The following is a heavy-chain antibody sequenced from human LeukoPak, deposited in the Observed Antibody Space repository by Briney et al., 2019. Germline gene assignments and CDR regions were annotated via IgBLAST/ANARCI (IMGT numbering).Heavy chain of an antibody. J-gene: IGHJ4*02. V-gene: IGHV3-7*01. CDR2: ILRDGSRT. Sequence: GRPLRLSCEASGYTFSSDWMSCVRQPPGKWLEWVASILRDGSRTYYMDSTQDRLTISRDNPQNPLYLQMNSVRGEDTAVNYCVRDSRRRSDYWGQRTLVTASS. CDR3: VRDSRRRSDY. CDR1: GYTFSSDW.